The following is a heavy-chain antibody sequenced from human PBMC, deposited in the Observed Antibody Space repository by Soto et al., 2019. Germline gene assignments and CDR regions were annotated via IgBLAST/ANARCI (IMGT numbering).Heavy chain of an antibody. V-gene: IGHV1-18*01. Sequence: ASVKVSCKASGYTFTSYGISWVRQAPGQGLEWMGWISAYNGSTSYAQKFQGRVTMTRDTSTSTVYMELSSLRSEDTAVYYCAREGHSGYDSDFDYWGQGTLVTVSS. J-gene: IGHJ4*02. CDR3: AREGHSGYDSDFDY. CDR1: GYTFTSYG. D-gene: IGHD5-12*01. CDR2: ISAYNGST.